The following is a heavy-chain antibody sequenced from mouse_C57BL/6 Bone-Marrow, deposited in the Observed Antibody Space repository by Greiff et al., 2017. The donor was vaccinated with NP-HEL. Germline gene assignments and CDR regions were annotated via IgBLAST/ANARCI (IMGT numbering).Heavy chain of an antibody. CDR1: GFTFSSYG. V-gene: IGHV5-6*01. CDR3: ARHPPSSDYDPFAY. Sequence: EVKVVESGGDLVKPGGSLKLSCAASGFTFSSYGMSWVRQTPDKRLEWVATISSGGSYTYYPDSVKGRFTISRDNAKNTLYLQMSSLKSEDTAMYYCARHPPSSDYDPFAYWGQGTLVTVSA. CDR2: ISSGGSYT. D-gene: IGHD2-4*01. J-gene: IGHJ3*01.